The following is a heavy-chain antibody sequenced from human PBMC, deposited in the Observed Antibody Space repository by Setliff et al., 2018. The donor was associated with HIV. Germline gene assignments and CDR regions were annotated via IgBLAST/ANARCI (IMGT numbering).Heavy chain of an antibody. CDR2: VTPDGGDK. CDR1: AFSFSNNA. Sequence: SLRLSCVASAFSFSNNAMHWVRQTPGKGLEWVASVTPDGGDKYYANSMRGRFTISRDNGKNAVYLQMNSLTAEDTALYYCVRDLARVIAHWGQGTLVTVSS. J-gene: IGHJ4*02. V-gene: IGHV3-7*01. D-gene: IGHD2-21*01. CDR3: VRDLARVIAH.